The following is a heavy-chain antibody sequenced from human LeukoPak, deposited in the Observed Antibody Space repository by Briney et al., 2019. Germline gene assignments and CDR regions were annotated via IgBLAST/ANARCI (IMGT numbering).Heavy chain of an antibody. Sequence: WVSLRLSCSASGFTFSNHAMHWVRQAPGKGLEFVAAISSNGGTTYHADSVEGRFAISRDNSKNTLLLQMTFLRIEDTAVYYCVRDPAAYYYDSTFDYWGQGTLVT. CDR3: VRDPAAYYYDSTFDY. CDR2: ISSNGGTT. V-gene: IGHV3-64D*09. D-gene: IGHD3-22*01. CDR1: GFTFSNHA. J-gene: IGHJ4*02.